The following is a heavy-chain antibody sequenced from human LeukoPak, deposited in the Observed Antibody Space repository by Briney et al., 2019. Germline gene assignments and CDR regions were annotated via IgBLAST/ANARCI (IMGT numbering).Heavy chain of an antibody. CDR3: ARVMGSGSYWAGVAFDI. J-gene: IGHJ3*02. V-gene: IGHV4-4*02. CDR1: GGSISSSNW. D-gene: IGHD3-10*01. Sequence: PSETLSLTCAVSGGSISSSNWWSWVRQPPGQGLEWIGEIYHSGSTNYNPSLKSRVTISVDKSKNQFSLKLSSVTAADTAVYYCARVMGSGSYWAGVAFDIWGQGTMVTVSS. CDR2: IYHSGST.